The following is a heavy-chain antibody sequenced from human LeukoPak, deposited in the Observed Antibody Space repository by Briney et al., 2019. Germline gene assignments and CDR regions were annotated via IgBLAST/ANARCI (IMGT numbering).Heavy chain of an antibody. D-gene: IGHD2-8*01. CDR3: ARVLRGLVDY. CDR2: IYSGGST. Sequence: GGSLRLSCAASGFTVSSNYMSWVCQAPGKGLEWVSVIYSGGSTYYADSVKGRFTISRDNSKNTLYLQMNSLRAEDTAVYYCARVLRGLVDYWGQGTLVTVSS. J-gene: IGHJ4*02. V-gene: IGHV3-53*01. CDR1: GFTVSSNY.